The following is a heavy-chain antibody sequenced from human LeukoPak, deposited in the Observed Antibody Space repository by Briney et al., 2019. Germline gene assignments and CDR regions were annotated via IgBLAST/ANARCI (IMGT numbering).Heavy chain of an antibody. Sequence: SETLSLTCTVPGGSISSNTYYWGWIRQPPGKGLEWSGSIYYSGSTYYHPSFKSRVTISVDTSKNQFSLKLSSVTAADTAVYYCARQWNYDSSFGYWGQGTLVTVSS. V-gene: IGHV4-39*01. CDR3: ARQWNYDSSFGY. CDR1: GGSISSNTYY. D-gene: IGHD3-22*01. CDR2: IYYSGST. J-gene: IGHJ4*02.